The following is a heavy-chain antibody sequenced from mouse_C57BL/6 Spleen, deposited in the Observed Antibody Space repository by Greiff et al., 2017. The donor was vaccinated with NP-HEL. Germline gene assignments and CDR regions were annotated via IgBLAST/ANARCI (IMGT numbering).Heavy chain of an antibody. CDR1: GYSITSGYY. J-gene: IGHJ4*01. CDR2: ISYDGSN. V-gene: IGHV3-6*01. D-gene: IGHD1-2*01. CDR3: AREGPITTGYAMDY. Sequence: DVQLQESGPGLVKPSQSLSLTCSVTGYSITSGYYWNWIRQFPGNKLEWMGYISYDGSNNYNPSLKNRISITRDTSKNQFFLKLNSVTTEDTATYYCAREGPITTGYAMDYWGQGTSVTVSS.